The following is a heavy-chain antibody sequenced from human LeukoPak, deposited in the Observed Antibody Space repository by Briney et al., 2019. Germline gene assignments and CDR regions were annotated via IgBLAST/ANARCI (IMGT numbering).Heavy chain of an antibody. J-gene: IGHJ6*03. CDR1: GFTFSSYG. D-gene: IGHD3-10*01. V-gene: IGHV3-23*01. CDR3: AKGPTMVYYYMDV. CDR2: IGGSGGST. Sequence: GGTLRLSCAASGFTFSSYGMSWVRQAPGKGLEWVSAIGGSGGSTYYADSVKGRFTISRDNSKNTLYLQMNSLRAEETAVYYCAKGPTMVYYYMDVWGKGTTVTISS.